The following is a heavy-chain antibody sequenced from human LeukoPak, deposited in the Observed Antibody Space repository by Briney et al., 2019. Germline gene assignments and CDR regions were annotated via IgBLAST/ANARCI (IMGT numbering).Heavy chain of an antibody. V-gene: IGHV4-4*07. CDR3: ARDPSGSYYGGGDY. CDR2: LYISGST. Sequence: SETLSLTCTVSGASISSYYYNWIRRTAGGGLEWIGRLYISGSTDYNPSLKSRVTISVDTSNNQFSLKLNSVTAADTAVYFCARDPSGSYYGGGDYWGQGTLVTVSS. D-gene: IGHD1-26*01. J-gene: IGHJ4*02. CDR1: GASISSYY.